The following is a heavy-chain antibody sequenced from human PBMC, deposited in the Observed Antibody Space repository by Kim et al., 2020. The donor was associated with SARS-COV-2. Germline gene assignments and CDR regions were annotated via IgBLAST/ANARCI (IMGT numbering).Heavy chain of an antibody. Sequence: PSLKGRVIISLDTSKNQFSLKLSSVTAADTAVYYCARGYCSGGNCYYFDYWGQGTLVTVSS. J-gene: IGHJ4*02. CDR3: ARGYCSGGNCYYFDY. V-gene: IGHV4-59*09. D-gene: IGHD2-15*01.